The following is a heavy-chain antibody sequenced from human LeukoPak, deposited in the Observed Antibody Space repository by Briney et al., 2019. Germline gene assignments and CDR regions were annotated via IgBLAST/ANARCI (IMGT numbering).Heavy chain of an antibody. D-gene: IGHD6-13*01. CDR1: GYTFTSYG. J-gene: IGHJ4*02. Sequence: GASVKVSCKASGYTFTSYGIRWVRQAPGQGLEWMGWISAYNGNTHYAQKLQRRVTMPTDTSTSTAYMELRSLRSHDTAVYYCARDRLIAAAALFDYWGQGTLVTVSS. CDR3: ARDRLIAAAALFDY. V-gene: IGHV1-18*01. CDR2: ISAYNGNT.